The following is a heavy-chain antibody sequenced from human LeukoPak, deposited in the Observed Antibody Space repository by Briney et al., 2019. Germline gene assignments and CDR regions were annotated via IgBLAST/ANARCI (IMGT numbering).Heavy chain of an antibody. J-gene: IGHJ4*02. CDR2: IGGSGAST. V-gene: IGHV3-23*01. D-gene: IGHD1-26*01. CDR3: AKRVGPSGQRDPLFDY. CDR1: GFAFSRYA. Sequence: GGSLRLSCAASGFAFSRYAMSWVRQAPGKGLEWVAHIGGSGASTYYAQSVKGRFTISRDNSKNTLNLQMNSLRAEDTVIYYCAKRVGPSGQRDPLFDYWGQGTLVIVSS.